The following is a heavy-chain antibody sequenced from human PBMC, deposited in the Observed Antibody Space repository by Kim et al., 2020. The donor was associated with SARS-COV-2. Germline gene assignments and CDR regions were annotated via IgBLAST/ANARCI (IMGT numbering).Heavy chain of an antibody. CDR1: GGTFSSYA. CDR2: IIPIFGTA. V-gene: IGHV1-69*13. J-gene: IGHJ6*02. CDR3: ARAAGVTMVRGVIHTTYGMDV. Sequence: SVKVSCKASGGTFSSYAISWVRQAPGQGLEWMGGIIPIFGTANYAQKFQGRVTITADESTSTAYMELSSLRSEDTAVYYCARAAGVTMVRGVIHTTYGMDVWGQEATRTVSS. D-gene: IGHD3-10*01.